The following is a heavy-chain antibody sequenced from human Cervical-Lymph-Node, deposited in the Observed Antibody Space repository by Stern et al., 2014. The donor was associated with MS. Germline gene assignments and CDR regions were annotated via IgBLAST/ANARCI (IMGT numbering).Heavy chain of an antibody. V-gene: IGHV1-8*01. J-gene: IGHJ6*02. CDR2: MRPNHDNT. CDR3: ARGEPSITIFGVVINWGDQYFYGIDV. CDR1: GYTFTDYD. D-gene: IGHD3-3*01. Sequence: VQLVESGAEVKKPGASVKVSCTASGYTFTDYDIIWLRQAAGQGLEWMGWMRPNHDNTGHVEKFRGSLTMTSNISINTAYMQLSSLRPDDTAVYFCARGEPSITIFGVVINWGDQYFYGIDVWGQGTTVTVS.